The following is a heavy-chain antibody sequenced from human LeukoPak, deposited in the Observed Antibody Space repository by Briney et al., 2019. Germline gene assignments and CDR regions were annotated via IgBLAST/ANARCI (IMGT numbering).Heavy chain of an antibody. CDR2: ISYDGSNK. V-gene: IGHV3-30*18. CDR3: AKTLLWFGELDY. CDR1: GFTFSSYG. D-gene: IGHD3-10*01. Sequence: PGGSLRLSCAASGFTFSSYGMHWVRQAPGKGLEWVAVISYDGSNKYYADSVNGRFTISRDNSKNTLYLQMNSLRAEDTAVYYCAKTLLWFGELDYWGQGTLVTVSS. J-gene: IGHJ4*02.